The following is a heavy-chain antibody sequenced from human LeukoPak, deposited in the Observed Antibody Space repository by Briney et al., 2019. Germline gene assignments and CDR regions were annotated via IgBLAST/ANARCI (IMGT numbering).Heavy chain of an antibody. CDR2: VYYSGST. CDR1: GGSISSSSYY. Sequence: SETLSLTCTVSGGSISSSSYYWGWIRQPPGKGLEWIGSVYYSGSTYYNPSLKSRVTISVDTSNNQFSLKLSSVTAADTAVYYCARDDIFNGYGMDVWGQGTTVTVSS. J-gene: IGHJ6*02. V-gene: IGHV4-39*07. CDR3: ARDDIFNGYGMDV. D-gene: IGHD3-9*01.